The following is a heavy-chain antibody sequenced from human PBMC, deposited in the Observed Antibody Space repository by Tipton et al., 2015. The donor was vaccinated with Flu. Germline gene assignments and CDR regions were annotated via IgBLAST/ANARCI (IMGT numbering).Heavy chain of an antibody. CDR1: GFTFSSCG. CDR2: IWYDGNNK. D-gene: IGHD1-26*01. Sequence: SLRLSCAASGFTFSSCGMHLVRQAPGKGLEWMVVIWYDGNNKNYADSVRGRFTVSRDNSKNTLYLQMNSLRAEDTAVYYCARGGYSGKYYGMDVWGQGTTVTVSS. CDR3: ARGGYSGKYYGMDV. J-gene: IGHJ6*02. V-gene: IGHV3-33*01.